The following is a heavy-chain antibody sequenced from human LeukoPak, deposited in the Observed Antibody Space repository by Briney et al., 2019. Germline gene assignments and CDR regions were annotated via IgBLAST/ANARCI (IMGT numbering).Heavy chain of an antibody. Sequence: PSETLSLTCTVSGGSISSYYWSWIRQPAGKGLEWIGRIYTSGSTNYNPSLKSRVTMSVDTSKNQFSLKLSSVTAADTAVYYCARVPLYYDFWSGYYSRTDAFDIWGQGTMVTVSS. CDR1: GGSISSYY. CDR3: ARVPLYYDFWSGYYSRTDAFDI. D-gene: IGHD3-3*01. V-gene: IGHV4-4*07. J-gene: IGHJ3*02. CDR2: IYTSGST.